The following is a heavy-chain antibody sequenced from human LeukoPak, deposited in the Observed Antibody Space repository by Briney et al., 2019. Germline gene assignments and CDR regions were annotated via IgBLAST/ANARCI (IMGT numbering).Heavy chain of an antibody. D-gene: IGHD3-3*01. V-gene: IGHV4-34*01. Sequence: PSETLSLTCAVYGGSFSGYYWSWIRQPPGKGLEWIGEINHSGSTDYNPSLKSRVTISVDTSKNQFSLKLSSVTAADTAVYYCARGNDFWSGYYTGRRWFDPWGQGALVTVSS. CDR1: GGSFSGYY. J-gene: IGHJ5*02. CDR3: ARGNDFWSGYYTGRRWFDP. CDR2: INHSGST.